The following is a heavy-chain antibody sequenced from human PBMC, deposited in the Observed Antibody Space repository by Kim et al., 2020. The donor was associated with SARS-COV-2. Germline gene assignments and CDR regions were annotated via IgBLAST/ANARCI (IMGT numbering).Heavy chain of an antibody. Sequence: SGPTLVNPAQTLTLTCTFSGFSLTSSGVGVGWIRQPPGKALEWLALIYWDDDKNFSPSLESRLTITKDTSKNQVVLTMTNMDPVDTATYYCARSGCGTADWYQYYFDYWGQGTLVTVYS. CDR1: GFSLTSSGVG. J-gene: IGHJ4*02. CDR3: ARSGCGTADWYQYYFDY. D-gene: IGHD2-21*01. V-gene: IGHV2-5*02. CDR2: IYWDDDK.